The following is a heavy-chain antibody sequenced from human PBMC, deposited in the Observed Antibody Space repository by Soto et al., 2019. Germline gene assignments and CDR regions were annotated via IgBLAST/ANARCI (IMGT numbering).Heavy chain of an antibody. CDR2: IYPGDSDT. CDR3: ARQGSNGAYYYYGMDV. Sequence: PGESLKISCRGSGYDFNTNWFGWVHQMPGKGLEWMGIIYPGDSDTIYSPSFQGQVTFSVDKSTSTAYLQWSSLKASDTAMYYCARQGSNGAYYYYGMDVWGQGTTVTVSS. V-gene: IGHV5-51*07. D-gene: IGHD2-8*01. J-gene: IGHJ6*02. CDR1: GYDFNTNW.